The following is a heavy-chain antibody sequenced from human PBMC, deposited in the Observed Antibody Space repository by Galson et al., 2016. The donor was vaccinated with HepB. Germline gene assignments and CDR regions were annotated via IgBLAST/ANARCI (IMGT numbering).Heavy chain of an antibody. CDR1: EFTFSRYW. Sequence: SLRLSCAASEFTFSRYWMNWVRQAPGKGLEWVAKIKQDGSEEYYVDSVKGRFTISRDNAKNSLYLQMNSLRAEDTALYYCTRDPGVTGGTGWHYFDYWGQGSLVTVSS. CDR3: TRDPGVTGGTGWHYFDY. CDR2: IKQDGSEE. J-gene: IGHJ4*02. V-gene: IGHV3-7*01. D-gene: IGHD1-20*01.